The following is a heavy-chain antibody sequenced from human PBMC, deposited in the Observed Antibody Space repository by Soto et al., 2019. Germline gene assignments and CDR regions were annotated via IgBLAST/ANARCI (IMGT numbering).Heavy chain of an antibody. Sequence: QITLKESGPTLVKPTQTLTLTCTFSGFSLSTSGVGVGWIRQPPGKALEWLALIYWDDDKRYSPSLKSRLTITKDTXINLVXXTMTNMDPVDTATYYWAHSDDYGDYPLRGAEYFQHWGQGTLVTVSS. CDR3: AHSDDYGDYPLRGAEYFQH. CDR2: IYWDDDK. CDR1: GFSLSTSGVG. V-gene: IGHV2-5*02. J-gene: IGHJ1*01. D-gene: IGHD4-17*01.